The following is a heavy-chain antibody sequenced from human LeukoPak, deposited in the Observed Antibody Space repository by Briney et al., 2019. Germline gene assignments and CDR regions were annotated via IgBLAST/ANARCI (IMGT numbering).Heavy chain of an antibody. D-gene: IGHD3-22*01. CDR2: ISHNENT. J-gene: IGHJ4*02. CDR1: GVSFSGYY. V-gene: IGHV4-34*01. Sequence: PSGTLSLTCAVYGVSFSGYYWNWIRQPPGKGLEWIGEISHNENTNYSPSLKSRLTISIDTSKNQFSLKLSSVTAADTAVYYCASSGSRWLIDKTYSPYWGQGTLVTVSS. CDR3: ASSGSRWLIDKTYSPY.